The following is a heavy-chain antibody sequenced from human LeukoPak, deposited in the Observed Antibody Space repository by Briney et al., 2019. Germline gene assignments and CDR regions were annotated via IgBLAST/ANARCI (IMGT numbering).Heavy chain of an antibody. J-gene: IGHJ4*02. CDR2: IYTSGST. CDR3: ARALIAAAGKDY. CDR1: GGSISSGSYY. V-gene: IGHV4-61*02. Sequence: SETLSLTCTVSGGSISSGSYYWSWIRQPAGKGLEWIGRIYTSGSTNYNPSLKSRVTISVDTSKNQFSLKLSSVTAADTAVYYCARALIAAAGKDYWGQGTLVTVSS. D-gene: IGHD6-13*01.